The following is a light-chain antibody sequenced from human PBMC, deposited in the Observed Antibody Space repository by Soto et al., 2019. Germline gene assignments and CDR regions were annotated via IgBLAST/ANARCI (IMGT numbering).Light chain of an antibody. V-gene: IGKV3-20*01. J-gene: IGKJ1*01. CDR3: HQYGSSPWT. CDR2: GTS. Sequence: ESVLTQSPGTLSLSPGERATLSCRASQSVSRYLAWYQQKPGQAPRVLIYGTSSRATGIPDRFSGSGSGTDFTLTISRLEPEDFAVYYCHQYGSSPWTVGQGTKVEIK. CDR1: QSVSRY.